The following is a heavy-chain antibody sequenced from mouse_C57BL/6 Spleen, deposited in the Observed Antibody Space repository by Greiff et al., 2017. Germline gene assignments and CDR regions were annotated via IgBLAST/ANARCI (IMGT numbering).Heavy chain of an antibody. Sequence: VQLQQSGAELARPGASVKLSCKASGYTFTSYGISWVKQRTGQGLEWIGEIYPSSGNTYYNEKFKGKATLTADKASSKGYMELRSLTSEDSAVYFGARPQLTPYYAMDYWGQGTSVTVSS. CDR1: GYTFTSYG. CDR2: IYPSSGNT. J-gene: IGHJ4*01. CDR3: ARPQLTPYYAMDY. D-gene: IGHD3-3*01. V-gene: IGHV1-81*01.